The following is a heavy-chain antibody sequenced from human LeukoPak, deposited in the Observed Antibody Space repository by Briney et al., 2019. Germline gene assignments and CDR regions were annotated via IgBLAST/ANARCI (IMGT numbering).Heavy chain of an antibody. J-gene: IGHJ4*02. CDR3: AKDYIGYDQDFDY. Sequence: GGSLRLSCAASGFTFSSYAMSWVRQAPGKGLEWVSSISGSGYNTYYANSVKGRFSISRDNSKNTLDLQMNSLRTEDTAVYYCAKDYIGYDQDFDYWGQGTLVTVSS. V-gene: IGHV3-23*01. CDR1: GFTFSSYA. CDR2: ISGSGYNT. D-gene: IGHD2-2*01.